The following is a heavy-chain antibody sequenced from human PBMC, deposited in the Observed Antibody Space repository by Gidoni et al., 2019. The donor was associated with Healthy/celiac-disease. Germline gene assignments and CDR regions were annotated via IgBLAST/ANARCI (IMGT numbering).Heavy chain of an antibody. CDR2: MSAYNGNT. D-gene: IGHD1-1*01. V-gene: IGHV1-18*01. Sequence: QVQLVQSGAEVKKTGASVKVSCKASGYTFPTYGISWLRQAPGQGLEWMGWMSAYNGNTNYAQKLQGRVTMTTDTSTSTAYMELRSLRSDDTAVYYCARDYPTKLRYYYGMDVWGQGTTVTVSS. CDR1: GYTFPTYG. CDR3: ARDYPTKLRYYYGMDV. J-gene: IGHJ6*02.